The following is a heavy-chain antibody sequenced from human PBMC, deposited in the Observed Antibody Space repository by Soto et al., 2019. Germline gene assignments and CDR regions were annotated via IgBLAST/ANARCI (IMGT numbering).Heavy chain of an antibody. V-gene: IGHV1-18*01. Sequence: ASVKVSCKASGYTFTSYGISWVRQAPGQGLEWLGWISAYNGNTNYAQKLQGRVTMTTDTSTSTAYMELRSLRSDDTAVYYCARDMYDSSGYYFPGPFDYWGQGTLVTVSS. CDR3: ARDMYDSSGYYFPGPFDY. D-gene: IGHD3-22*01. CDR2: ISAYNGNT. CDR1: GYTFTSYG. J-gene: IGHJ4*02.